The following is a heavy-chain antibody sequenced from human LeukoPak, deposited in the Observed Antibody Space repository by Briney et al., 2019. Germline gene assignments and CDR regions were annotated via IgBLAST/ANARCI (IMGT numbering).Heavy chain of an antibody. V-gene: IGHV3-11*04. CDR3: AREVALL. CDR2: INSAGDNI. J-gene: IGHJ4*02. D-gene: IGHD2-15*01. CDR1: GFTFSDYF. Sequence: GGSLRLSCVASGFTFSDYFMSWIRQAPGKGLEWLSFINSAGDNIYYADSVKGRFTISRDNSKNTLYLQMNSLRAEDTAVYYCAREVALLWGQGTLVTVSS.